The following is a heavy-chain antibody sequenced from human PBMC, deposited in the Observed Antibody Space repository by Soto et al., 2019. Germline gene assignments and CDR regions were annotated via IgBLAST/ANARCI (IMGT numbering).Heavy chain of an antibody. CDR3: ASESYGGEFDY. J-gene: IGHJ4*02. Sequence: QVQLVQSGAEEKKPGASVKVACKASGYTFTRCAMHWVRQAPGQRLEWMGWINAGNGNTKYSQKFQGRVTITRDTSASTAYMELSSLRSEDTAVSYCASESYGGEFDYWGQGTLVTVSS. CDR1: GYTFTRCA. CDR2: INAGNGNT. V-gene: IGHV1-3*05. D-gene: IGHD4-17*01.